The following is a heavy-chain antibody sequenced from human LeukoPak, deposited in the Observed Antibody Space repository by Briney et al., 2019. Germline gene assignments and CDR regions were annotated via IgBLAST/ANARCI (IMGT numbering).Heavy chain of an antibody. J-gene: IGHJ3*02. V-gene: IGHV3-23*01. Sequence: GGSLRLSCAASGFTFSSYAMSWVRQAQGKGLEWVSTISGSGDSTYYPESVKGRFTISRDNSKNTLYLQMNSLRAEDTAVYYCARGRYSYGPDAFDIWGQGTMVTVSS. CDR3: ARGRYSYGPDAFDI. CDR1: GFTFSSYA. CDR2: ISGSGDST. D-gene: IGHD5-18*01.